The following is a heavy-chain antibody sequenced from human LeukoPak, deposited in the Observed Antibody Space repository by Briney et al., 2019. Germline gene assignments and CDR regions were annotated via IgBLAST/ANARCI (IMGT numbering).Heavy chain of an antibody. J-gene: IGHJ4*02. D-gene: IGHD2-15*01. CDR1: GGPISSYY. CDR2: IFHSGTA. CDR3: TRKVYSFDVFDY. Sequence: SETLSLTCTVSGGPISSYYWSWIRQPPGKALEGIGYIFHSGTANYHPSLKSRVTISIDTSENQFSLKLSSVTAADTAVYYCTRKVYSFDVFDYWGQGTLVTVSS. V-gene: IGHV4-59*01.